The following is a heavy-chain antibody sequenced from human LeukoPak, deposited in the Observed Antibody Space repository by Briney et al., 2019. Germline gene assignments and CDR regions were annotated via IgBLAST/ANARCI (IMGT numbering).Heavy chain of an antibody. CDR1: GFTFNAFW. CDR3: VRDGIVAATTFGYNGMDV. CDR2: INQGGSEK. V-gene: IGHV3-7*01. Sequence: GGSLRLSCAASGFTFNAFWMSWVRQASGKDLEWVANINQGGSEKYYVDSVKGRFTISRDNAKNSLYLQMNGLGTEDTAVYYCVRDGIVAATTFGYNGMDVWGQGTTVTVSS. D-gene: IGHD1-26*01. J-gene: IGHJ6*02.